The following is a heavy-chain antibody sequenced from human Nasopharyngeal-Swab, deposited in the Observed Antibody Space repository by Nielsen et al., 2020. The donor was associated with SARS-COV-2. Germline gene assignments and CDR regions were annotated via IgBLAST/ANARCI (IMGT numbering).Heavy chain of an antibody. Sequence: GGSLRLSCAASGFTLSSYAMSWVRQAPGKGLEWVSAISGSGGSTYYADSVKGRFTISRDNSKNTLYLQLNSLRAEDTAVYYCAKDHYYDSSGFFSNYYYYGMDVWGQGTTVTVSS. V-gene: IGHV3-23*01. D-gene: IGHD3-22*01. CDR1: GFTLSSYA. CDR2: ISGSGGST. CDR3: AKDHYYDSSGFFSNYYYYGMDV. J-gene: IGHJ6*02.